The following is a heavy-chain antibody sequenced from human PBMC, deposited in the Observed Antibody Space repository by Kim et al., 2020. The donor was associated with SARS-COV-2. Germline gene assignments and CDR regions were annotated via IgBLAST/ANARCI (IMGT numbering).Heavy chain of an antibody. CDR3: ARVGYIGYDRDYWYFDV. CDR1: GYTFTSHG. V-gene: IGHV1-18*01. CDR2: ITPYNDNT. D-gene: IGHD5-12*01. Sequence: ASVKVSCKASGYTFTSHGISWVRQAPGQGLEWVGWITPYNDNTHSAQKFHGRLTMTTDTSTSTAYMELRNLRSDDTAVYYCARVGYIGYDRDYWYFDVWG. J-gene: IGHJ2*01.